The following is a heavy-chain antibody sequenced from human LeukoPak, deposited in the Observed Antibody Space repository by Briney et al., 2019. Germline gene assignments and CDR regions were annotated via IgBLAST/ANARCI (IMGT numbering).Heavy chain of an antibody. D-gene: IGHD3-16*01. J-gene: IGHJ4*02. CDR2: IKEDGSEN. V-gene: IGHV3-7*04. Sequence: GGSLRLSCVASGFTFSDYWMSWVRQAPGKGPEWVANIKEDGSENYYVDSVRGRFTISRDNAKNSLYLQINSLRAEDTAMYYCARAYAGGIFDSWGQGTLVTVSS. CDR3: ARAYAGGIFDS. CDR1: GFTFSDYW.